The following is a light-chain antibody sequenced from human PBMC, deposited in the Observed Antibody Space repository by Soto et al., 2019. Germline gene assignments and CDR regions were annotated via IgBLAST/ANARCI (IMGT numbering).Light chain of an antibody. CDR2: SGN. CDR3: AVWDDSLSGPV. Sequence: QSVVTQPPSASATPGQRVTISCSGSCSNIGSNFVYWYQQFPGTAPKLLIYSGNQRPSGVPDRFSGSKSGTSASLAISGLRSEDEADYYCAVWDDSLSGPVFGGGTKLTVL. V-gene: IGLV1-47*02. J-gene: IGLJ3*02. CDR1: CSNIGSNF.